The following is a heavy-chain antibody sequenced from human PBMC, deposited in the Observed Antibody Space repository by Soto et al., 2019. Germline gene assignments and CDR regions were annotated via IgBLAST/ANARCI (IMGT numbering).Heavy chain of an antibody. V-gene: IGHV6-1*01. CDR1: GDSVSSNSXA. CDR2: TYYRSKWYN. D-gene: IGHD6-6*01. Sequence: QSQTLSLTCAISGDSVSSNSXAWNWXRQSPSRGLEWLGRTYYRSKWYNDYAVSVKSRITINPDTSKNQFSRQLNSVTPEDTAVYYCAREEYSSSDRTKFSRSVSDYWGQGTLVTVSS. CDR3: AREEYSSSDRTKFSRSVSDY. J-gene: IGHJ4*02.